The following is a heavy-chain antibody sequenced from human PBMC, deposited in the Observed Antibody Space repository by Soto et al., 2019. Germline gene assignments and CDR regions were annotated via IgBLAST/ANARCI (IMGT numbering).Heavy chain of an antibody. D-gene: IGHD3-3*01. CDR3: ARSTLEWLLVFDL. V-gene: IGHV3-33*01. CDR1: GFTFRSYG. CDR2: LWPDGSHE. Sequence: QVELVESGGGVVQPGRSLRLSCEASGFTFRSYGMSWVRQAPGKGLEWVAVLWPDGSHETYADSVKGRFTISRDNSKNTVFLQMNSLRAEDTAVYYCARSTLEWLLVFDLWGQGTQVTVSS. J-gene: IGHJ4*02.